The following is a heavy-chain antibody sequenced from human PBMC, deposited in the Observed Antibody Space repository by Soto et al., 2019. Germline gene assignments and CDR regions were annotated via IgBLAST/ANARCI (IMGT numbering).Heavy chain of an antibody. J-gene: IGHJ6*02. CDR2: INPSGGST. V-gene: IGHV1-46*01. Sequence: ASVKVSCKASGYTFTSYYMHWVRQAPGQGLEWMGIINPSGGSTSYAQKFKGRVTMTRDTSTSTVYMELSSLRSEDTAVYYCASPFCSGGSCYYYYGMDVWGQGTTVTVSS. D-gene: IGHD2-15*01. CDR3: ASPFCSGGSCYYYYGMDV. CDR1: GYTFTSYY.